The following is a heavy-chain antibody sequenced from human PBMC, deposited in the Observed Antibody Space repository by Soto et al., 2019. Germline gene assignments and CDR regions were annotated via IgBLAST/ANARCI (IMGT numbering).Heavy chain of an antibody. V-gene: IGHV3-23*01. CDR2: LSGSGISR. J-gene: IGHJ4*02. CDR1: GFTLSDYA. CDR3: ATSYDSSGYDY. D-gene: IGHD3-22*01. Sequence: PGGALRLTCSASGFTLSDYAMTWVRQAPGKGLEWVSALSGSGISRYYADTVKGRFTISRDNSRNTLYLQMNSLRAEDTAVYYCATSYDSSGYDYWGQGALVTVYS.